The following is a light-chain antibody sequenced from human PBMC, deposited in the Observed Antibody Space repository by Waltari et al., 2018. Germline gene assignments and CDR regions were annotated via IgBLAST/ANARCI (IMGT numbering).Light chain of an antibody. CDR1: QSITND. V-gene: IGKV3D-15*01. CDR2: GAS. CDR3: QQYSNWPPLT. Sequence: EIVMTQSPATLSVSPGERATLSCRASQSITNDLAWYQHRPGQAPRLLIYGASTRATGIPARFSGSGSGTEFTLTISSLQSEDFAVYYCQQYSNWPPLTFGGGTKVEIK. J-gene: IGKJ4*01.